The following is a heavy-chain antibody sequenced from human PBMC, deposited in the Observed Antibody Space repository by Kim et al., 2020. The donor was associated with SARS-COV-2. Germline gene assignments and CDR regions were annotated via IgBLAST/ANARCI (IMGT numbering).Heavy chain of an antibody. Sequence: SETLSLTCTVSGGSISSSSYYWGWIRQPPGKGLEWIGSIYYSGSTYYNPSLKSRVTISVDTSKNQFSLKLSSVTAADTAVYYCSRTIYGSGSYYPYDAFDIWGQGTMVTVSS. J-gene: IGHJ3*02. CDR2: IYYSGST. CDR1: GGSISSSSYY. CDR3: SRTIYGSGSYYPYDAFDI. D-gene: IGHD3-10*01. V-gene: IGHV4-39*01.